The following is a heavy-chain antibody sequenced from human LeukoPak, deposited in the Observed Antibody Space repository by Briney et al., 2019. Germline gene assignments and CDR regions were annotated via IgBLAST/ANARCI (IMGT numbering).Heavy chain of an antibody. CDR3: ATEITMVRGVIIMRSEALDY. Sequence: ASVKVSCKVSGYTLTELSMHWVRQAPGKGLEWMGGFDPEDGETIYAQKFQGRVTMTEDTSTGTAYMELSSLRSEDTAVYYCATEITMVRGVIIMRSEALDYWGQGTLVTVSS. CDR1: GYTLTELS. CDR2: FDPEDGET. D-gene: IGHD3-10*01. J-gene: IGHJ4*02. V-gene: IGHV1-24*01.